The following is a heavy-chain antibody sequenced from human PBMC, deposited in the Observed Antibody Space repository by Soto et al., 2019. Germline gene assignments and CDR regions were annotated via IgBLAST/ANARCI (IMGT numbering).Heavy chain of an antibody. J-gene: IGHJ3*02. CDR2: IKQDGSEK. Sequence: GGAPRLSRAASGFTLSSYLISWGRPGPGKGLEWVANIKQDGSEKYYVDSVKGRFTISRDNAKNSLYLQMNSLRAEDTAVYYCARAPPDIVATTDAFDIWGQGTMVTVSS. CDR1: GFTLSSYL. CDR3: ARAPPDIVATTDAFDI. V-gene: IGHV3-7*01. D-gene: IGHD5-12*01.